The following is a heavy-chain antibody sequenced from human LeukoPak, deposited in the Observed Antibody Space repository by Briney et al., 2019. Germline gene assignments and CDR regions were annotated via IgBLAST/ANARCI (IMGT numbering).Heavy chain of an antibody. V-gene: IGHV3-74*01. CDR1: GFTFTTFW. CDR3: VRDWGYDSSGYWQKYFDT. CDR2: INHDGSST. D-gene: IGHD3-22*01. Sequence: PGGSLKLSCATSGFTFTTFWMHWVRQAPGKGLVWVSRINHDGSSTNYADSVKGRFTTSRDNAKNTVYLQMNSLRAKDTAVYYCVRDWGYDSSGYWQKYFDTWGQGTLVTVSS. J-gene: IGHJ4*02.